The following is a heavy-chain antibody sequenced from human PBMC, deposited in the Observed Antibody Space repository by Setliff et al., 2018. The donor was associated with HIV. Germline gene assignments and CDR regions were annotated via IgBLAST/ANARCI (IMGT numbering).Heavy chain of an antibody. D-gene: IGHD3-16*02. V-gene: IGHV4-59*01. Sequence: SETLSLTCTVSGGSISSYYWSWIRQPPGKGLEWIGYIYYSGSTNYNPSLKSRVTISVDTSKNQFSLKLSSVTAADTAVYYCARTYYDYVWGSYRPYYFDYWGQGTLVTVSS. CDR3: ARTYYDYVWGSYRPYYFDY. CDR1: GGSISSYY. CDR2: IYYSGST. J-gene: IGHJ4*02.